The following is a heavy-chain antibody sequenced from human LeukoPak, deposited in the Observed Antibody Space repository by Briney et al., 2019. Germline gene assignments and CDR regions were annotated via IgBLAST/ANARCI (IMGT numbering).Heavy chain of an antibody. J-gene: IGHJ4*02. CDR2: INPNTSDT. D-gene: IGHD1-14*01. CDR1: GYTFTGYY. Sequence: ASVKVSCKASGYTFTGYYLHWVRQAPGQGLEWMGWINPNTSDTIYAQKFQGRVTMTRDSSISTAYMELSRLRSDDTAVYYCARDPDSYYFDYWGQGTLVTVSS. V-gene: IGHV1-2*02. CDR3: ARDPDSYYFDY.